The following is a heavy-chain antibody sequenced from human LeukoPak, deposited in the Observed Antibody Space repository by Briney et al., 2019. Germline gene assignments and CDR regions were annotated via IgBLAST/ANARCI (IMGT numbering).Heavy chain of an antibody. V-gene: IGHV3-23*01. CDR2: ISGSGGRT. CDR1: GFTFSSYA. J-gene: IGHJ6*04. Sequence: GGSLRLSCAVSGFTFSSYAMSWVRQAPGKGLEWVSGISGSGGRTYYADPVKDHFTISRDNSKNTLYLRMNSLRAEDTAVYYCAKNPPDTVVLPGGYFNYYGVDVWGKGTTVTVSS. CDR3: AKNPPDTVVLPGGYFNYYGVDV. D-gene: IGHD2-2*01.